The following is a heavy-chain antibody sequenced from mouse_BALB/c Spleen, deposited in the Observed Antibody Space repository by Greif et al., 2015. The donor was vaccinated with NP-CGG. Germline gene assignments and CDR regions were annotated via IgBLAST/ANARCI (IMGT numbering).Heavy chain of an antibody. CDR3: ARERSYDLFAY. V-gene: IGHV3-6*02. CDR2: ISYDGSN. D-gene: IGHD2-4*01. CDR1: GYSITSGYY. J-gene: IGHJ3*01. Sequence: EVQRVESGPGLVKPSQSLSLTCSVTGYSITSGYYWNWIRQFPGNKLEWMGYISYDGSNNYNPSLKNRISITRDTSKNQFFLKLNSVTTEDTATYYCARERSYDLFAYWGQGTLVTVSA.